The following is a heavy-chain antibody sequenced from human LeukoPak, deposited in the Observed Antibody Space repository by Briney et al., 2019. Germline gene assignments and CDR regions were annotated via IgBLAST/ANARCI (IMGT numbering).Heavy chain of an antibody. CDR1: GYTFTSYG. CDR3: AHASSGWYRLDY. CDR2: ISAYNGNT. Sequence: ASVKVSCKASGYTFTSYGISWVRQAPGQGLEWMGWISAYNGNTNYAQKLQGRVTMTTDTSTSTAYMELRSLRSDDTAVYYCAHASSGWYRLDYWGQRTLVTVSS. D-gene: IGHD6-19*01. J-gene: IGHJ4*02. V-gene: IGHV1-18*01.